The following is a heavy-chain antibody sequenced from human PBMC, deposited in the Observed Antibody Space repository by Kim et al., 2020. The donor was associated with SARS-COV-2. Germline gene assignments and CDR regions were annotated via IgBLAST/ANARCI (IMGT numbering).Heavy chain of an antibody. CDR2: IWYDGSNK. CDR1: GFTFSSYG. Sequence: GGSLRLSCAASGFTFSSYGMHWVRQAPGKGLEWVAVIWYDGSNKYYADSVKGRFTISRDNSKNTLYLQMNSLRAEDTAVYYCARDPGIYYDSSGLRYYYYGMYVWGQGTTVTVSS. CDR3: ARDPGIYYDSSGLRYYYYGMYV. V-gene: IGHV3-33*01. D-gene: IGHD3-22*01. J-gene: IGHJ6*02.